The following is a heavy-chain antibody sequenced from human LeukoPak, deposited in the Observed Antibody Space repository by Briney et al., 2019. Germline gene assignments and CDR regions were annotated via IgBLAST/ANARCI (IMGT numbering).Heavy chain of an antibody. CDR2: INHSGST. D-gene: IGHD3-10*01. J-gene: IGHJ4*02. Sequence: SETLSLTCAVYGGSFSGYYWSWIRQPPGKGLEWIGEINHSGSTNYNPSLKSRVTISVDTSKNQFSLKLSSVTAADTAVYYCARGVGTMVRGVIRPKYFDYWGQGALVTVSS. CDR3: ARGVGTMVRGVIRPKYFDY. V-gene: IGHV4-34*01. CDR1: GGSFSGYY.